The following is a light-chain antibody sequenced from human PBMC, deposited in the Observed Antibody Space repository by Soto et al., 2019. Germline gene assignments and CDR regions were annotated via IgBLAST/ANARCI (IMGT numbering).Light chain of an antibody. Sequence: DIQMTQTPATLSASVGERVTLTCRASQSISSWLNWYQQKPGKAPKLLIYDASSLESGVPSRFSGSGSGTEFTLTISSLQPEDFATYYCQQCNSYSRTFGQGIKVDI. CDR1: QSISSW. CDR2: DAS. J-gene: IGKJ1*01. V-gene: IGKV1-5*01. CDR3: QQCNSYSRT.